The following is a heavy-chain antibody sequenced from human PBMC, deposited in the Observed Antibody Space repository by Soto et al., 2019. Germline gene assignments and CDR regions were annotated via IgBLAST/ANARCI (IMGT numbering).Heavy chain of an antibody. Sequence: PGGSLRLSCAASGFTFSSYGMHWVRQAPGKGLEWVAVISYDGSNKYYADSVKGRFTISRDNSKNTLYLQMNSLRAEDTAVYYCAKDLDDFWSGYYRTLWSYGMDLWGQGTTVTVSS. V-gene: IGHV3-30*18. CDR3: AKDLDDFWSGYYRTLWSYGMDL. D-gene: IGHD3-3*01. J-gene: IGHJ6*02. CDR2: ISYDGSNK. CDR1: GFTFSSYG.